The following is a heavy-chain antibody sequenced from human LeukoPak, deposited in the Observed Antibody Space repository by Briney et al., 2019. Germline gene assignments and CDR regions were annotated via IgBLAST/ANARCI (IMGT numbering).Heavy chain of an antibody. Sequence: PSETLSLTCTVSGGSISSYYWSWIRQPPGKGLEWIGRIYTSGSTNYNPSLKSRVTISVDTSKNQFSLKLSSVTAADTAVYYCERTLVGATNDRLVYYYMDVWGKGTTVTISS. V-gene: IGHV4-4*08. CDR2: IYTSGST. CDR3: ERTLVGATNDRLVYYYMDV. D-gene: IGHD1-26*01. CDR1: GGSISSYY. J-gene: IGHJ6*03.